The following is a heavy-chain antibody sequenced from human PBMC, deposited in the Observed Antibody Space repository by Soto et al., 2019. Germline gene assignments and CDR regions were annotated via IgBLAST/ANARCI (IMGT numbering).Heavy chain of an antibody. J-gene: IGHJ4*02. Sequence: SETLSLTCTVSGVSVNSGSFYWAWIQQPPGKGLEWIGFGSYSGTTNYKPSLKSRVTISVDTSRSQISLKVTSLTAADTAVYYCARGATVTQYDYWGQGTLVTVSS. CDR2: GSYSGTT. V-gene: IGHV4-61*01. CDR1: GVSVNSGSFY. D-gene: IGHD4-17*01. CDR3: ARGATVTQYDY.